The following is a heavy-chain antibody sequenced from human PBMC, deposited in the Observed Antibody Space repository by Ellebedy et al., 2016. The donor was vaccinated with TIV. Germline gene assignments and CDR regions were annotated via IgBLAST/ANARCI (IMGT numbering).Heavy chain of an antibody. CDR1: GYNFIDYW. CDR3: ARSVSAVGSGLPNAFDI. V-gene: IGHV5-10-1*01. D-gene: IGHD2-8*02. CDR2: IDHSDYYT. J-gene: IGHJ3*02. Sequence: GESLKISCQGAGYNFIDYWISWVRQVPGKGLEWMARIDHSDYYTNYSPSFQGHVTISADKSSNNAFLQWSSLTASDTAIYYCARSVSAVGSGLPNAFDIWGQGTAVTVSS.